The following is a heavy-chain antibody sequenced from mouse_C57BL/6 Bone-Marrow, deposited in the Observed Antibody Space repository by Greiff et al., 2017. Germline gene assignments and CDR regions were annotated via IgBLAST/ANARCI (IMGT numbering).Heavy chain of an antibody. D-gene: IGHD2-1*01. CDR1: GYTFTSYW. CDR3: ERSGRLWYPGRFAY. Sequence: QVQLQQSGAELVKPGASVKMSCKASGYTFTSYWITWVKQRPGQGLEWIGDIYPGSGSTNYNEKFKSKATLTVDTSSSTAYMQLSSLTSEDSAVYSCERSGRLWYPGRFAYGGQGQLVTVSA. V-gene: IGHV1-55*01. J-gene: IGHJ3*01. CDR2: IYPGSGST.